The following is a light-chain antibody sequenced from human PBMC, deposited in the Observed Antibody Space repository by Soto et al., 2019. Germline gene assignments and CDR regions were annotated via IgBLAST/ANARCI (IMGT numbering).Light chain of an antibody. CDR3: MPGIRTMYT. J-gene: IGKJ2*01. V-gene: IGKV2-28*01. Sequence: TPSPLSLSFTPGEPASISCMSSQTLLHINGYTYLNWYLQKPVPSPQLLIYLGSNWASGVPHRFSASGSRTDFTLKIPRLQAADVGVSYCMPGIRTMYTFGQG. CDR2: LGS. CDR1: QTLLHINGYTY.